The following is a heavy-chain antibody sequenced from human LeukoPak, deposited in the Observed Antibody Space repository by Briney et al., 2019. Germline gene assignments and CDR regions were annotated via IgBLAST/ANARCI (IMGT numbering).Heavy chain of an antibody. V-gene: IGHV1-2*06. CDR1: GYTFTGYY. CDR2: INPNSGGT. J-gene: IGHJ4*02. D-gene: IGHD6-19*01. Sequence: WASVKVSYKASGYTFTGYYMHWVRQAPGQGLEWMGRINPNSGGTNYAQKFQGRVTMTRDTSISTAYMELSRLKSDDTAVYYCARVDYSSGFQNDYWGQGTLVTVSS. CDR3: ARVDYSSGFQNDY.